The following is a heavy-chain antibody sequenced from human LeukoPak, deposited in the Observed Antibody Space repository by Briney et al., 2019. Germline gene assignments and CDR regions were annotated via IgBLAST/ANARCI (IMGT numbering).Heavy chain of an antibody. CDR2: IGIGGDT. J-gene: IGHJ4*02. Sequence: GGSLRLSCAASGFTFRSYDMHWVRQATGKGLEWVSAIGIGGDTYYPGSVKGRFTVSRENAKNSLYLQMNSLRAGDTAVYYCVRQATPHGHSDYWGQGILVTVSS. D-gene: IGHD2-15*01. V-gene: IGHV3-13*01. CDR3: VRQATPHGHSDY. CDR1: GFTFRSYD.